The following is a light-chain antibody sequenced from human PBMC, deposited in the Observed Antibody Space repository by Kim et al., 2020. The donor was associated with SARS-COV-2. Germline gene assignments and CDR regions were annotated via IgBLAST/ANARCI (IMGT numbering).Light chain of an antibody. V-gene: IGKV3-15*01. CDR1: QNIGYS. CDR3: QQYQSWPVT. Sequence: VSPGERGTLSGRADQNIGYSLAWYQHKRGQPPRLLIYAASSRATSGPARFSGDGSGTEFTLTISSLQSEDFAVYSCQQYQSWPVTFGQGTRLEIK. J-gene: IGKJ5*01. CDR2: AAS.